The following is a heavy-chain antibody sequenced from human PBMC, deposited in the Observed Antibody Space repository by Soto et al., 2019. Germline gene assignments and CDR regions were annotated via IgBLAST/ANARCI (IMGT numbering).Heavy chain of an antibody. V-gene: IGHV3-21*01. CDR2: ISHSSSYI. J-gene: IGHJ6*02. CDR1: GFTFSDYA. D-gene: IGHD6-13*01. Sequence: PGGSLRLSCAASGFTFSDYAMNWVRQAPGKGLEWVSSISHSSSYIYYADSVKGRFTISRDNAKNSLFLQMNGLRAEDTAIYYCARDRGIAANYYYYHGPDVWGQGSTVTVSS. CDR3: ARDRGIAANYYYYHGPDV.